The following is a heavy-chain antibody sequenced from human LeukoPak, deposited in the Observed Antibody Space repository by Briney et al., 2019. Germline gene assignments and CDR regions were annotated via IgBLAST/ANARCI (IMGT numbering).Heavy chain of an antibody. CDR1: GYTFTSYG. CDR2: ISAYNGNT. Sequence: GASVKVSCKASGYTFTSYGISWVRQAPGQGLEWMGWISAYNGNTNYAQKLQGRVTMTRDMSTSTVYMELSSLRSEDTAVYYCARDRVAVAGTFDYWGQGTLVTVSS. J-gene: IGHJ4*02. V-gene: IGHV1-18*01. D-gene: IGHD6-19*01. CDR3: ARDRVAVAGTFDY.